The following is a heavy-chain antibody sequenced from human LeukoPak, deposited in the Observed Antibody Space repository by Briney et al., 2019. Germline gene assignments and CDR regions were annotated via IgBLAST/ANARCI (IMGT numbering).Heavy chain of an antibody. CDR2: IYTSGST. CDR3: ARGGPDPGIAAAGTTFDY. V-gene: IGHV4-4*07. Sequence: SETLSLTCTVSGGSISSYYWSWIRQPAGKGLEWIGRIYTSGSTNYNPSLKSRVTMSVDTSKNQFSLKLSPVTAADTAVYYCARGGPDPGIAAAGTTFDYWGQGTLVTVSS. J-gene: IGHJ4*02. D-gene: IGHD6-13*01. CDR1: GGSISSYY.